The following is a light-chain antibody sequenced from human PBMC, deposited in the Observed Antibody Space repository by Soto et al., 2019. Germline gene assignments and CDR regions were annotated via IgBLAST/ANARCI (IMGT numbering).Light chain of an antibody. Sequence: QSVLTKPASVSGSPGQSITISCTRTSSDVGGYNYVSWYQQHPGKAPKLMIYDVSNRPSGVSNRFSGSKSGNTASLTISGLQAEDEADYYCSSYTSSSTPYVFGTGTKVTVL. J-gene: IGLJ1*01. CDR3: SSYTSSSTPYV. CDR2: DVS. V-gene: IGLV2-14*01. CDR1: SSDVGGYNY.